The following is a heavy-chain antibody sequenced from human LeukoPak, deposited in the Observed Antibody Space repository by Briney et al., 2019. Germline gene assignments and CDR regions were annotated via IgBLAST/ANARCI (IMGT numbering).Heavy chain of an antibody. CDR2: MNSDGTTT. Sequence: GGSLRLSCAGSGFAFSSSWMHWVRQAPGKGLVWVSRMNSDGTTTNYADSVKGRFTISRDNAKNTLYLQMNSLRAEDTAVYYCAKWTQTGIVVVITSFDYWGQGTLVTVSS. D-gene: IGHD3-22*01. J-gene: IGHJ4*02. CDR1: GFAFSSSW. CDR3: AKWTQTGIVVVITSFDY. V-gene: IGHV3-74*01.